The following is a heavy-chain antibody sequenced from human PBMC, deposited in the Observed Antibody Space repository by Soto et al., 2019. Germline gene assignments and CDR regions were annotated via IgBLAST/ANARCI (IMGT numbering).Heavy chain of an antibody. Sequence: QITLKESGPTLVKPTQTLTLTCTFSGFSLSTSGVGVGWIRQPPGKALEWLALIYWDDDKRYSPSLKSRLTITQDTSKNQVVLTMTNMDPVDTATYYCAMGDSSGYYFDYWGQGTLVTVSS. CDR3: AMGDSSGYYFDY. CDR1: GFSLSTSGVG. J-gene: IGHJ4*02. V-gene: IGHV2-5*02. D-gene: IGHD3-22*01. CDR2: IYWDDDK.